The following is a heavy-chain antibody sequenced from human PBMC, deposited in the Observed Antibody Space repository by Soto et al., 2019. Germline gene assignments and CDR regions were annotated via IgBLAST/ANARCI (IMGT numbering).Heavy chain of an antibody. Sequence: QVQLVESGGGVVQPGRSLRLSCAASGFSFSAYAIHWVRQAPGKGLEWVALISYDETTTYYADSVKGRFTISRDNSKNTLYLQMNSLRAEDTAVYYCAKAFYDYVWGSYREFDYWGQGTLVTVSS. J-gene: IGHJ4*02. CDR1: GFSFSAYA. CDR2: ISYDETTT. D-gene: IGHD3-16*02. V-gene: IGHV3-30-3*01. CDR3: AKAFYDYVWGSYREFDY.